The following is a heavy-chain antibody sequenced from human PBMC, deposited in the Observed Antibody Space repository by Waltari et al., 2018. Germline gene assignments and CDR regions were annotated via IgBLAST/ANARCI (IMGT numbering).Heavy chain of an antibody. J-gene: IGHJ6*02. Sequence: QVQLQQWGAGLLKPSETLSLTCAVYGGSFSGYYWSWIRQPPGKGLEWIGEINHSGSTNYNPSLKSRVTISVDTSKNQFSLKLSSVTAADTAVYYGARGRAYCSGGSCYFYYYYGMDVWGQGTTVTVSS. D-gene: IGHD2-15*01. CDR1: GGSFSGYY. CDR2: INHSGST. CDR3: ARGRAYCSGGSCYFYYYYGMDV. V-gene: IGHV4-34*01.